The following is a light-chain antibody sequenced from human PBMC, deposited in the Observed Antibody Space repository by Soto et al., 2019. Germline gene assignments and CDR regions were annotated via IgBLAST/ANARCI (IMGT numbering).Light chain of an antibody. CDR3: QQTFTSLFT. CDR1: QTIGRY. Sequence: DIQMTQSPSTLSASVGDRVTITCPASQTIGRYLSWYQQKPGTAPKVLIYGVSSLQAGVPSRFSGSGSGTDVTLTISSLQPEDFATYYCQQTFTSLFTFGPGTRVDVK. J-gene: IGKJ3*01. CDR2: GVS. V-gene: IGKV1-39*01.